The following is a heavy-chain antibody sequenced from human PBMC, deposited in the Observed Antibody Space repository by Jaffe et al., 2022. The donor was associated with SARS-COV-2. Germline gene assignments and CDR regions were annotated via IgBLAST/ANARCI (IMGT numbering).Heavy chain of an antibody. V-gene: IGHV4-39*01. Sequence: QLQLQESGPQLVKPSETLSLTCTVSGGSIGSSRFFWAWMRQPPGKGLEWIGGIHDSGRTFYHPSLESRITISADTSKTQCSLKLNSVTAADTAVYYCARPELCRDVYCHKFFQHWSQGTLVSVSS. CDR3: ARPELCRDVYCHKFFQH. D-gene: IGHD2-21*01. CDR2: IHDSGRT. CDR1: GGSIGSSRFF. J-gene: IGHJ1*01.